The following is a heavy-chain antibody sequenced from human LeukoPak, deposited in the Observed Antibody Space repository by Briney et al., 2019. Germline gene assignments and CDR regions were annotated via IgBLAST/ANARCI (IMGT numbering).Heavy chain of an antibody. D-gene: IGHD1-26*01. Sequence: ASAKVSCKDSGFSLTKYGISWVRQAPRQRPEWMGWIIGYNGNTDNAQKFQGRVTMTTDRATSTGYMDLRDLKSDDTAIYYCGRDYYYGTSASHNFGLDVWGQGTTVTVSS. J-gene: IGHJ6*02. V-gene: IGHV1-18*04. CDR2: IIGYNGNT. CDR1: GFSLTKYG. CDR3: GRDYYYGTSASHNFGLDV.